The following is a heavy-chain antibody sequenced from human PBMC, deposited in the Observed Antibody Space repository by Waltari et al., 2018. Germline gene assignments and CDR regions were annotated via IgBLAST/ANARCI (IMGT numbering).Heavy chain of an antibody. J-gene: IGHJ4*02. CDR3: ARGGGWRSLDY. V-gene: IGHV4-34*01. D-gene: IGHD3-16*01. Sequence: QVQLQQWGAGLLKPSETLSLTCAVHGGSFSGSYWIWIRQPPGKGLEWIGEINHSGSTNYNPSLKSRVTISVDTSKNQFSLKLSSVTAADTAVYYCARGGGWRSLDYWGQGTLVTVSS. CDR1: GGSFSGSY. CDR2: INHSGST.